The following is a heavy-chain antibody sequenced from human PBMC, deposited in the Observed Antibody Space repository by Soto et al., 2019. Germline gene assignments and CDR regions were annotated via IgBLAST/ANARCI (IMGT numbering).Heavy chain of an antibody. V-gene: IGHV5-51*01. CDR2: IYPGDSDT. Sequence: WIRQMPGKGLEWMGIIYPGDSDTRYSPSFQGQVTISADKSISTACLQWSSLKASDTAMYYCAGIDAEYFQHWGQGTLVTVSS. D-gene: IGHD1-26*01. CDR3: AGIDAEYFQH. J-gene: IGHJ1*01.